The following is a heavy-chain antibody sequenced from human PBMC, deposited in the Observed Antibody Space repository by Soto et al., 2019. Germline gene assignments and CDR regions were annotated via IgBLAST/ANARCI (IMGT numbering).Heavy chain of an antibody. CDR2: IYYSGST. Sequence: SETLSLTCTVSGSSISSGGYYWSLIRQHPGKGLEWIGYIYYSGSTYYNPSLKSRVTISVDTSKNQFSLKLSSVTAADTAVYYCARGSVGGYYGSGKDYYYYYMDVWGKGTTVTVSS. CDR3: ARGSVGGYYGSGKDYYYYYMDV. V-gene: IGHV4-31*03. J-gene: IGHJ6*03. CDR1: GSSISSGGYY. D-gene: IGHD3-10*01.